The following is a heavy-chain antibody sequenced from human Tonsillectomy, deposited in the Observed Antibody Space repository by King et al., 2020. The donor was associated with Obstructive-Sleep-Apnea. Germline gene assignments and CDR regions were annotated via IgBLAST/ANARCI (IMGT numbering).Heavy chain of an antibody. CDR2: IRSCSSYI. J-gene: IGHJ4*02. Sequence: VQLVESGGGLVKPGGSLRLSCAASGFTFSTYRMKWVRQSLGKGLEWVSSIRSCSSYIYYEDSVEGRFTISRDNAKNSLYLQLNSLRAEDTAVYYCAREGSTSFDYWGQGTLVTVSS. CDR3: AREGSTSFDY. V-gene: IGHV3-21*01. CDR1: GFTFSTYR. D-gene: IGHD2-2*01.